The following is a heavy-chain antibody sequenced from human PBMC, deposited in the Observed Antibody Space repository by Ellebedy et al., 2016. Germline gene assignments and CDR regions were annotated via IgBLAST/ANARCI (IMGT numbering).Heavy chain of an antibody. CDR2: IYGGGTS. CDR1: GFSVTSND. J-gene: IGHJ3*02. CDR3: VTRHNAAFDI. D-gene: IGHD1-1*01. Sequence: GESLKISCAVSGFSVTSNDMSWVRQAPGKGLELVSLIYGGGTSYYAESVKGRFTISRDNSKKRLYLQMSGLGADDTAVYYCVTRHNAAFDIWGQGTTVTVS. V-gene: IGHV3-53*01.